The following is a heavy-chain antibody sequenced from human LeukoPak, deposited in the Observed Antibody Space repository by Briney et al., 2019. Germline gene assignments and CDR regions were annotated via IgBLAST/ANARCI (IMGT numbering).Heavy chain of an antibody. D-gene: IGHD5-12*01. V-gene: IGHV1-46*01. CDR3: ARDGYSGYDSNYYYYYMDV. Sequence: ASVKVSCKASGYTFTSYYMHWVRQAPGQGLEWRGIINPSGGSTSYAQKFQGRVTMTRDMATSTAYMELSRLRSDDTAVYYCARDGYSGYDSNYYYYYMDVWGKGTTVTISS. J-gene: IGHJ6*03. CDR1: GYTFTSYY. CDR2: INPSGGST.